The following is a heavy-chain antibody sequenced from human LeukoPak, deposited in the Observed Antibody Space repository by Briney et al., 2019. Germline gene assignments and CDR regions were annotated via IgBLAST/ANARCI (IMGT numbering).Heavy chain of an antibody. J-gene: IGHJ6*03. CDR1: GFTFSSYE. V-gene: IGHV3-48*03. CDR3: ARHPYGSGSYFAHYYYYYYMDV. CDR2: ISSSGSTI. Sequence: PGGSLRLSCAASGFTFSSYEMNWVRQAPGKGLEWVSYISSSGSTIYYADSVKGRFTISRDNAKNSLYLQMNSLRAEDTAVYYCARHPYGSGSYFAHYYYYYYMDVWGKGTTVTISS. D-gene: IGHD3-10*01.